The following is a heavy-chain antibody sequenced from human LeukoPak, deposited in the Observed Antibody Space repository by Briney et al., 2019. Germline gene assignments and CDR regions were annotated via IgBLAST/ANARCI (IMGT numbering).Heavy chain of an antibody. Sequence: ASVKVSCKASGYTFTSYGISWVRQAPGQGLEWMGWISAYNGNTNYAQKLQGRVTMTTDTSTSTAYMELRSLRSDDTAVYYCAGGFGVVPAAMIYYYYGMDVWGQGTTVTVSS. D-gene: IGHD2-2*01. CDR1: GYTFTSYG. CDR3: AGGFGVVPAAMIYYYYGMDV. V-gene: IGHV1-18*01. CDR2: ISAYNGNT. J-gene: IGHJ6*02.